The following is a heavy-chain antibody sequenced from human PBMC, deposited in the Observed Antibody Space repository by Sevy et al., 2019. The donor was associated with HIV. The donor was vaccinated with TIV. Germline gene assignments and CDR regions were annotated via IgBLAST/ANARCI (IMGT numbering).Heavy chain of an antibody. Sequence: SETLSLTCTVSGGSISSGDYYWSWIRQPPGKGLEWIGYIYYSGSTNYNPSLKSRVTISVDTSKNQFSLKLSSVTAADTAVYYCARDTMVRGVIMMGPYYYGMDVWGQGTTVTVSS. J-gene: IGHJ6*02. V-gene: IGHV4-30-4*01. CDR3: ARDTMVRGVIMMGPYYYGMDV. D-gene: IGHD3-10*01. CDR1: GGSISSGDYY. CDR2: IYYSGST.